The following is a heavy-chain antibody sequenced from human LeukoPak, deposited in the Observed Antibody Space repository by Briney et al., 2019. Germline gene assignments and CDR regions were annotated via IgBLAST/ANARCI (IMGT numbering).Heavy chain of an antibody. CDR2: INSDGSST. CDR1: GFTFSSYW. D-gene: IGHD2-15*01. V-gene: IGHV3-74*01. CDR3: ARAGVAARGRAYYYYGMDV. J-gene: IGHJ6*02. Sequence: GGSLRLSCAASGFTFSSYWMHWVRQAPGKGLVWVSRINSDGSSTSYADSVKGRFTISRDNAKNTLYLQMNSLRAEDTAVYYCARAGVAARGRAYYYYGMDVWGQGTTVTVSS.